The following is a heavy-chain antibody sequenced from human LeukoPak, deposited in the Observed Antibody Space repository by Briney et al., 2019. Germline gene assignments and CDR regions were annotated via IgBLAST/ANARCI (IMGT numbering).Heavy chain of an antibody. D-gene: IGHD1-26*01. J-gene: IGHJ4*02. Sequence: GGSLRLSCAASGFTFSSYTMTWVRQAPGKGLEWVSSISRGGDYIFYADSVRGRFTISRDNAKNSLYLQMTSLRAEDTAVYYCAKDRLVGGSDRHPLDYRGQGTLVTVSS. CDR1: GFTFSSYT. CDR2: ISRGGDYI. CDR3: AKDRLVGGSDRHPLDY. V-gene: IGHV3-21*01.